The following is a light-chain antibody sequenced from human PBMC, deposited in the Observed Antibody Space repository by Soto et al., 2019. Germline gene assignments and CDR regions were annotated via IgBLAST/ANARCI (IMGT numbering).Light chain of an antibody. CDR2: LEGGGSY. V-gene: IGLV4-60*02. CDR1: SGHRSNI. J-gene: IGLJ2*01. Sequence: QLVLTQSSSASASLGSSVRLTCTLSSGHRSNIIAWHQKQPGKAPRYLMKLEGGGSYNKGSEIPDRFSGSSSGADRYLTISNLQFEDEADYYCETWDSNFVVFGGGTKLTVL. CDR3: ETWDSNFVV.